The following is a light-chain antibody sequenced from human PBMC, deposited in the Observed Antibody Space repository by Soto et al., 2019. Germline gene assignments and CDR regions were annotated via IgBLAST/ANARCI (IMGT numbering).Light chain of an antibody. CDR1: QSISSY. Sequence: DIQMTQSPSSLSASVGDRVTITCRASQSISSYLNWYQQKPGKAPKLLIYAASTLQSGVPLRFSGSGSGTEFTLTISSLQPEDFATYYCQQLNSYLLTFGGGTKVDIK. CDR3: QQLNSYLLT. J-gene: IGKJ4*01. V-gene: IGKV1-9*01. CDR2: AAS.